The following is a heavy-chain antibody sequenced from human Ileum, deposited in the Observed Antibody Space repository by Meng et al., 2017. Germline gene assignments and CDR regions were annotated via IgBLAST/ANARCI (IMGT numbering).Heavy chain of an antibody. Sequence: QITLKESGPTLVTPTQTLTLPCTFSGFSLTTGAEGVGWFRQPPGKGLEWLAMIYRDDEKRFSPSLNSRLTITKDTSKSQVVLTMTNMDPVDTATYYCARGRVGTWWFDPWGQGALVTVSS. D-gene: IGHD3-16*01. CDR1: GFSLTTGAEG. CDR2: IYRDDEK. CDR3: ARGRVGTWWFDP. V-gene: IGHV2-5*02. J-gene: IGHJ5*02.